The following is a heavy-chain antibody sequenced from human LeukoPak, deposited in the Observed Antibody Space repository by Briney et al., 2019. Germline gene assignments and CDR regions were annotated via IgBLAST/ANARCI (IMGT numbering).Heavy chain of an antibody. V-gene: IGHV4-4*07. CDR1: GDSISSYY. Sequence: PSETLSLTCTVSGDSISSYYWSWLRQPAGKGLEGIGRIYSSGCTNYNPSLKSRVTISLHTSKHQFSLKLSSVTAADTAVYYCARQTTILDYWGQGTLVTVSS. CDR2: IYSSGCT. CDR3: ARQTTILDY. J-gene: IGHJ4*02. D-gene: IGHD1/OR15-1a*01.